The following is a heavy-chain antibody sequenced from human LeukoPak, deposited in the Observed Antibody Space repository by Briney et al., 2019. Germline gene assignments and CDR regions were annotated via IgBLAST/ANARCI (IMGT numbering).Heavy chain of an antibody. J-gene: IGHJ4*02. CDR3: AKDLNWGWDY. D-gene: IGHD7-27*01. CDR2: KSSDGSRK. CDR1: GFTFRSHG. V-gene: IGHV3-30-3*02. Sequence: GGTLSLSCAVSGFTFRSHGMHCVRHAPGKGLEWVAYKSSDGSRKYYAHSAKGRFPIHRDDSKNTLFLQMNSRRPEDRALYYGAKDLNWGWDYWGQRTLVTVSS.